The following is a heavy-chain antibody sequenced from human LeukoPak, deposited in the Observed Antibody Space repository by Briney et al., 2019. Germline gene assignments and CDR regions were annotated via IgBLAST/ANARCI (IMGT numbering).Heavy chain of an antibody. D-gene: IGHD5-18*01. J-gene: IGHJ4*02. V-gene: IGHV3-30-3*01. Sequence: GGSLRLSCAASGFTFSSYAMHWVRQAPGKGLEWVAVISYDGSNKYYADSVKGRFTISRDNSKNTLYLQMNSLRAEDTAVYYCASAGYSYVQKGFDYWGQGTLVTVSS. CDR3: ASAGYSYVQKGFDY. CDR1: GFTFSSYA. CDR2: ISYDGSNK.